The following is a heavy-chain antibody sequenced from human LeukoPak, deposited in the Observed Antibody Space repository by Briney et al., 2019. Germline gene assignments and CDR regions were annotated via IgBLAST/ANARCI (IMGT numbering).Heavy chain of an antibody. CDR3: ARVAGSGIAAAELDY. Sequence: GGSLRLSCAASGFTFSSYGMNWVRQAPGKGLEWVAVIWYDGSNKYYADSVKGRFTISRDNAKNSLYLQMNSLRAEDTAVYYCARVAGSGIAAAELDYWGQGTLVTVSS. J-gene: IGHJ4*02. CDR2: IWYDGSNK. CDR1: GFTFSSYG. V-gene: IGHV3-30*19. D-gene: IGHD6-13*01.